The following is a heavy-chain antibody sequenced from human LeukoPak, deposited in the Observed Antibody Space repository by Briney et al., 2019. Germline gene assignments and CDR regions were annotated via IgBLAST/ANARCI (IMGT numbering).Heavy chain of an antibody. CDR2: IYPDDSDT. D-gene: IGHD6-19*01. V-gene: IGHV5-51*01. CDR1: GYSFTSYW. Sequence: GESLKISCKGSGYSFTSYWIAWVRQMPGKGLEWMGIIYPDDSDTRYSPSFQGQVTITADKSISTAYLQWSSLKASYNAMYYCARQRRSSGWPNDYWGQGTLVIVSS. J-gene: IGHJ4*02. CDR3: ARQRRSSGWPNDY.